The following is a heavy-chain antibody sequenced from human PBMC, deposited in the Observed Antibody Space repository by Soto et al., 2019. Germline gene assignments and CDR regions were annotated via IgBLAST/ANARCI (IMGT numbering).Heavy chain of an antibody. J-gene: IGHJ6*03. CDR1: GFTFDDYA. V-gene: IGHV3-9*01. CDR3: AKAGYSSSWSIYYYYMDV. D-gene: IGHD6-13*01. Sequence: GGSLRLSCAASGFTFDDYAMHWVRQAPGKGLEWVSAISWNSGSIGYADSVKGRFTISRDNAKNSLYLQMNSLRAEDTALYYCAKAGYSSSWSIYYYYMDVWGKGTTVTISS. CDR2: ISWNSGSI.